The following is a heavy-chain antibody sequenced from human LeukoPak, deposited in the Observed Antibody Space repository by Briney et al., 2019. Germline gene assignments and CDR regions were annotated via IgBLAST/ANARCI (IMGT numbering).Heavy chain of an antibody. V-gene: IGHV4-34*01. CDR2: INHSGST. CDR3: ARFMTTGEAY. Sequence: SGTLSLTCAVYGGSFSGYYWSWIRQPPGKGLEWIGEINHSGSTNYNPSLKSRVTISVDTSKNQFSLKLSSVTAADTAVYYCARFMTTGEAYWGQGTLVTVSS. CDR1: GGSFSGYY. J-gene: IGHJ4*02. D-gene: IGHD1-1*01.